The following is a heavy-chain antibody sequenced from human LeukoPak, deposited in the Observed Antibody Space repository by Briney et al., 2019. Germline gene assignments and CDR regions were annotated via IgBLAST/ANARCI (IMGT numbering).Heavy chain of an antibody. CDR3: ARVDYDPHANYYYYYMDV. Sequence: GASVKVSCKASGYTFTSYDINWVRQATGQGLEWMGWMNPNSGNTGYAQKFQGRVTMTRNTSISTAYVELSSLRSEDTAVYYCARVDYDPHANYYYYYMDVWGKGTTVTISS. CDR1: GYTFTSYD. V-gene: IGHV1-8*01. D-gene: IGHD3-16*01. J-gene: IGHJ6*03. CDR2: MNPNSGNT.